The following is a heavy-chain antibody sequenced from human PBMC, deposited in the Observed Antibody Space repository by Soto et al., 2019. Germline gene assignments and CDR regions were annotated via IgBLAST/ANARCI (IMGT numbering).Heavy chain of an antibody. D-gene: IGHD3-10*01. J-gene: IGHJ4*02. CDR2: ITRDATYV. V-gene: IGHV3-9*01. CDR3: ARRRGVADPYFDY. Sequence: EVYLVESGGGLVQPGTSLRLSCTASGFTFDNYDMHWVRQAPGKGLEWVSGITRDATYVVYADSVKGRFTISRDNAKNSLFLQMSGLRLEDTALYYCARRRGVADPYFDYWGQGTPVTVSS. CDR1: GFTFDNYD.